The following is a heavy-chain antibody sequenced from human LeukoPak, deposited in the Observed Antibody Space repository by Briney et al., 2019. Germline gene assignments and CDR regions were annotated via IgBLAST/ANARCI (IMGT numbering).Heavy chain of an antibody. CDR3: TTGNWGPY. D-gene: IGHD3-16*01. Sequence: GGSLRLSCTVSTFTFNKAWMNWVRQSPGKGLEWVARIKSQPHGGTTDYAAPMKGRFTISRDDSKNTLYLQMNSLKTEDTAVYYCTTGNWGPYWGQGTLVTVSS. CDR2: IKSQPHGGTT. V-gene: IGHV3-15*07. CDR1: TFTFNKAW. J-gene: IGHJ4*02.